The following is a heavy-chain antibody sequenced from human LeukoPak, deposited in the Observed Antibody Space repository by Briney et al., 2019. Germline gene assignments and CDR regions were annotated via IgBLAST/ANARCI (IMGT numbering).Heavy chain of an antibody. V-gene: IGHV1-2*02. D-gene: IGHD3-3*01. Sequence: ASVRVSCKTSGYSFTDYYIHWVRQAPGQGLEWMGWINTKSGRTSSARKFQGRVTMTRDPSITTVYMDMAWLTSDDTAIYFRARADFIDAGPYLIGPWGQGTLVTVSS. CDR3: ARADFIDAGPYLIGP. J-gene: IGHJ5*02. CDR1: GYSFTDYY. CDR2: INTKSGRT.